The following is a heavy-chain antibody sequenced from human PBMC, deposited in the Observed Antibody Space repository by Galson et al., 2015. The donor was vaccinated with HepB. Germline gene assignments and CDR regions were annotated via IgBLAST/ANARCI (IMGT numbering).Heavy chain of an antibody. V-gene: IGHV3-73*01. Sequence: SLRLSCAASGFTFSGSAMHWVRQASGKGLEWVGRIRSKANSYATAYAASVKGRFTISRDDSKNAAYLQMNSLKTEDTAVYYCTRLPSIAAAVNYGMDVWGQGTTVTVSS. CDR3: TRLPSIAAAVNYGMDV. CDR2: IRSKANSYAT. D-gene: IGHD6-13*01. J-gene: IGHJ6*02. CDR1: GFTFSGSA.